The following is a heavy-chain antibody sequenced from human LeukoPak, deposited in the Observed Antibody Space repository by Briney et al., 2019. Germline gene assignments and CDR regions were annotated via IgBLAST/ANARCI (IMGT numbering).Heavy chain of an antibody. CDR2: ISGSGGST. CDR1: GFTFSSYA. CDR3: ARGDYCSSTSCANAFDI. J-gene: IGHJ3*02. D-gene: IGHD2-2*01. Sequence: PGGSLRLSCAASGFTFSSYAMSWVRQAPGKGLEWVSAISGSGGSTYYADSVKGRFTISRENAKNSLYLQMNSLRAGDTAVYYCARGDYCSSTSCANAFDIWGQGTMVTVSS. V-gene: IGHV3-23*01.